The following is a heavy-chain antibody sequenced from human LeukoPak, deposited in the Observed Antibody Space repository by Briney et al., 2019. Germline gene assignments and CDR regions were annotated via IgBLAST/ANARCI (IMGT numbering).Heavy chain of an antibody. CDR1: GGSVSSGSYY. V-gene: IGHV4-61*03. Sequence: SETLSLTCTVSGGSVSSGSYYWSWIRQPPGKGLEWIGYIYYSGSTNYNPSLKSRVTMSVDTSKNHFSLKLSSVTAADPAVYYCARISAWDLDYGARGTRVTVSS. CDR2: IYYSGST. J-gene: IGHJ4*02. D-gene: IGHD6-19*01. CDR3: ARISAWDLDY.